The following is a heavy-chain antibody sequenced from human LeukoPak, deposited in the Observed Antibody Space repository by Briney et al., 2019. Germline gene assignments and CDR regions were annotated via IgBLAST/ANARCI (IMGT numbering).Heavy chain of an antibody. D-gene: IGHD6-19*01. CDR1: AYSISSNNW. CDR2: IFHSGST. J-gene: IGHJ4*02. Sequence: SETLSLTCAVSAYSISSNNWWGWIRQPPGKGLEWIGYIFHSGSTYYNPSLKSRVTMSVDTSKNQFSLRLSSVTAVDTAVYYCTRKTGGSSDFYWGQGTLVTVSS. CDR3: TRKTGGSSDFY. V-gene: IGHV4-28*01.